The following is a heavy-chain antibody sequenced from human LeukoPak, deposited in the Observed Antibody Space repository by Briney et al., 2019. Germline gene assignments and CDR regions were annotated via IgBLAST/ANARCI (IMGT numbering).Heavy chain of an antibody. CDR2: IKSKTNGGEAT. Sequence: GGSLRLSCAGSGFSCSHTWMNWVRQAPGKGLEYIGRIKSKTNGGEATEYAAAVTGRFFISRDDSASTLYLHLNSLKTEDTAVYYCATDRIVGASAFDVWGQGTMVTVSS. D-gene: IGHD1-26*01. J-gene: IGHJ3*01. CDR1: GFSCSHTW. CDR3: ATDRIVGASAFDV. V-gene: IGHV3-15*01.